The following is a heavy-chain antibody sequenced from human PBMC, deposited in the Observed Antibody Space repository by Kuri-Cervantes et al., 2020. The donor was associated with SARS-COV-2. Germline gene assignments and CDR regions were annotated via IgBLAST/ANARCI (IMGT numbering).Heavy chain of an antibody. J-gene: IGHJ4*02. D-gene: IGHD2-21*02. CDR1: GFTVSSNY. Sequence: GGSLRLSCAASGFTVSSNYMSWVRQAPGKGLEWVGRIKSKTDGGTTDYAAPVKGRFTISRDDSKNTLYLQMNSLRAEDTAVYYCARGRHIVVVTAIRENYYFDYWGQGTLVTVSS. CDR3: ARGRHIVVVTAIRENYYFDY. V-gene: IGHV3-15*01. CDR2: IKSKTDGGTT.